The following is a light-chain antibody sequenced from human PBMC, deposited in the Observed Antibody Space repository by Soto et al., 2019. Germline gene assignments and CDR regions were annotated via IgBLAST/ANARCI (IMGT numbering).Light chain of an antibody. CDR1: SSDVGGYNH. CDR3: SSYKRGATLV. Sequence: QSALTQPASVSGSPGQSITISCTGTSSDVGGYNHVAWYQQYPGKAPKLIIFEVSDRPSGISNRFSGSKSANTASLSISGLQAEDEADYYFSSYKRGATLVFGGGTKLTVL. J-gene: IGLJ2*01. V-gene: IGLV2-14*01. CDR2: EVS.